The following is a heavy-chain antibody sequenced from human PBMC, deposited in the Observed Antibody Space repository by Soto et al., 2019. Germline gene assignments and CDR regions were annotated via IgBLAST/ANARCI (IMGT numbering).Heavy chain of an antibody. D-gene: IGHD3-22*01. Sequence: GGSQRLSCEVAGFTFRACGRHWVRQAPGKGLEWVAAISHDGTNKDYTDSVKGRFTVSRDNAKNSLYLQMNSLRAEDTAVYYCARPTYYHDSSGPPAYWGQGTLVTVSS. J-gene: IGHJ4*02. CDR2: ISHDGTNK. CDR3: ARPTYYHDSSGPPAY. V-gene: IGHV3-30*03. CDR1: GFTFRACG.